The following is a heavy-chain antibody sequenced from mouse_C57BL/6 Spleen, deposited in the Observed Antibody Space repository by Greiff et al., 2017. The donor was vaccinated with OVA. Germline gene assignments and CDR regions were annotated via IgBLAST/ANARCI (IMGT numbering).Heavy chain of an antibody. Sequence: VQLQQPGAELVRPGSSVKLSCKASGYTFTSYWMHWVKQRPIQGLEWIGNIDPSDSETHYNQKFKDKATLTVDKSSSTAYMQLSSLTSEDSAVYYCARGGLRQGAWFAYWGQGTLVTVSA. J-gene: IGHJ3*01. CDR2: IDPSDSET. CDR3: ARGGLRQGAWFAY. V-gene: IGHV1-52*01. D-gene: IGHD2-4*01. CDR1: GYTFTSYW.